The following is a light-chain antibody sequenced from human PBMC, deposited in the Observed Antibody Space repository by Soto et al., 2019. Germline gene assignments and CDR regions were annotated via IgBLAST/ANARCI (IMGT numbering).Light chain of an antibody. J-gene: IGLJ2*01. V-gene: IGLV7-46*01. CDR3: LLSYSGAQAV. Sequence: QAVVTQEPSLTVSPGGTVTLTCGSSTGAVTSGHYPYWFQQKPGQAPRTLIYDTSNKHSWTPARFSGSLLAGKAALTLSGAQPEDEAEYYCLLSYSGAQAVFGGGTKLTVL. CDR1: TGAVTSGHY. CDR2: DTS.